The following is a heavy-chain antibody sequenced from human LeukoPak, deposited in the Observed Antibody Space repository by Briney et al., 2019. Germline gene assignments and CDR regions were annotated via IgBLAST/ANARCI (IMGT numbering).Heavy chain of an antibody. CDR3: ARERTRSGTPFYFDY. CDR1: GGSISSYY. D-gene: IGHD3-10*01. V-gene: IGHV4-59*12. Sequence: SETLSLTCTVSGGSISSYYWSWIRQPPGKGLDWIGYIYYSGSTNYNPSLKSRVTMSVDTSENQFSLRLNSVAAADTAVYYCARERTRSGTPFYFDYWSQGTLVTVSS. J-gene: IGHJ4*02. CDR2: IYYSGST.